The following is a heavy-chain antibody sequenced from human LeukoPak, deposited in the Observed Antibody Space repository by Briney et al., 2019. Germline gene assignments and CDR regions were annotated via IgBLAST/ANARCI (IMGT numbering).Heavy chain of an antibody. CDR3: AKSPRGSRFLEWLFFDY. D-gene: IGHD3-3*01. Sequence: GRSLRLSCAASGFTFSSYGMHWVRQAPGKGLEWVAVIWYDGSNKYYADSVKGRFTISRDNSKNTLYLQMNSLRAEDTAVYYCAKSPRGSRFLEWLFFDYWGQGTLVTVSS. CDR1: GFTFSSYG. CDR2: IWYDGSNK. V-gene: IGHV3-33*06. J-gene: IGHJ4*02.